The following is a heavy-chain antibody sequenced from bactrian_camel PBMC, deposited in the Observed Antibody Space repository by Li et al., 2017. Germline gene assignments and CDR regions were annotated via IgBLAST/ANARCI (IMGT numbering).Heavy chain of an antibody. Sequence: HVQLVESGGGLVQAGSSLKLSCVASHFTFSNSRNCMGWFRQFPGKDREGVAHIDSDGKWYAESLKGRSTISTDDANNTLDLHIDSLQPEDTAMYYCAAVQWSSSRWPRRNEYNYWGQGTQVTVS. J-gene: IGHJ4*01. D-gene: IGHD2*01. V-gene: IGHV3S55*01. CDR1: HFTFSNSRNC. CDR2: IDSDGK. CDR3: AAVQWSSSRWPRRNEYNY.